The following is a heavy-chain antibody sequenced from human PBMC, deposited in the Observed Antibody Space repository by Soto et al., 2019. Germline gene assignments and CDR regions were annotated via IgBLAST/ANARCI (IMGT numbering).Heavy chain of an antibody. CDR3: ARRGGGVVLAATTPFDY. CDR2: IYHSGST. J-gene: IGHJ4*02. CDR1: RGSITTANW. V-gene: IGHV4-4*02. D-gene: IGHD2-15*01. Sequence: QVPLQESGPRLVRPSGTLSLTCNVSRGSITTANWWNWVRQPPGRGLEWIGEIYHSGSTNYNLSLKSRVTLSVDKSKNQFSLTRSSVTAADTAIYYCARRGGGVVLAATTPFDYWGQGILVTVSS.